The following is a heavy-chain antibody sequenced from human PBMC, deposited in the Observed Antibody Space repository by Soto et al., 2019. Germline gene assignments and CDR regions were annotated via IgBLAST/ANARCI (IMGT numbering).Heavy chain of an antibody. Sequence: SVKVCCKASGYTFTGYYMHWVRQAPGQGLEWMGWINPNSGGTNYAQKFQGWVTMTRDTSISTAYMELSRLRSDDTAVYYCARDRGSAFGGVLDYYFDERGQGHMVTF. V-gene: IGHV1-2*04. CDR3: ARDRGSAFGGVLDYYFDE. J-gene: IGHJ4*02. D-gene: IGHD3-16*02. CDR2: INPNSGGT. CDR1: GYTFTGYY.